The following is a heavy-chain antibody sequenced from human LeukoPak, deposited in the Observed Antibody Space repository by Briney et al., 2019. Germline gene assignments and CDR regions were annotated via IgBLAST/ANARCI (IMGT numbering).Heavy chain of an antibody. CDR1: AYTFPSYF. CDR2: INPTGGST. Sequence: ASVTVSCKASAYTFPSYFMHWARQAPGQGLEWMGIINPTGGSTTYAQKFQGRVTMTRDTSTSTVYMELSSPRSDDTAVYYCARTAARRFDYWGQGTLVTVSS. V-gene: IGHV1-46*01. CDR3: ARTAARRFDY. D-gene: IGHD6-6*01. J-gene: IGHJ4*02.